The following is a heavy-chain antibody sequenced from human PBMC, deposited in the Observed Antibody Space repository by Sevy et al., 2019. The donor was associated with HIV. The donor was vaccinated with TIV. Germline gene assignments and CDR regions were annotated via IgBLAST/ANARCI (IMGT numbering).Heavy chain of an antibody. CDR3: AKDKERGYSYGGGFDY. V-gene: IGHV3-43*01. CDR2: ISWDGGST. D-gene: IGHD5-18*01. Sequence: GGSLRLSCAASGFTFDDYTMHWVRQAPGKGLEWVSLISWDGGSTYYADSVKGRFTNSRDNSKNSLYLQMNSLRTEDTALYYCAKDKERGYSYGGGFDYWGQGTLVTVSS. J-gene: IGHJ4*02. CDR1: GFTFDDYT.